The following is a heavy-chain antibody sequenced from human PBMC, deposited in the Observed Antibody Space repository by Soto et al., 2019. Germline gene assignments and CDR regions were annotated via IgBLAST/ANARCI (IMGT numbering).Heavy chain of an antibody. CDR2: INPSGGST. D-gene: IGHD3-22*01. CDR1: GYTFTSYY. CDR3: ARSITMTRGCDY. J-gene: IGHJ4*02. V-gene: IGHV1-46*01. Sequence: ASVKVSCKASGYTFTSYYMHWVRQAPGQGLEWMGIINPSGGSTSYAQKFQGRVTMTRDTSTSTVYMELSSLIYEDTAVYYCARSITMTRGCDYWGQGTLVTVSS.